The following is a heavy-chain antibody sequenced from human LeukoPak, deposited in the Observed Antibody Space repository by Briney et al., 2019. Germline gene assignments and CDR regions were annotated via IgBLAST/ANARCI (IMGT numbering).Heavy chain of an antibody. CDR3: ARHPFATPFDH. J-gene: IGHJ4*02. Sequence: KTSETLSLTCAVSGDSINSFYWSWIRQPPGKGLEWIGYVFHTGDTNSNPSLKSRVTVSLDTSTSQVSLRPTSVTAADTAVYYCARHPFATPFDHWGRGILVTVSS. V-gene: IGHV4-59*08. CDR1: GDSINSFY. CDR2: VFHTGDT. D-gene: IGHD2-15*01.